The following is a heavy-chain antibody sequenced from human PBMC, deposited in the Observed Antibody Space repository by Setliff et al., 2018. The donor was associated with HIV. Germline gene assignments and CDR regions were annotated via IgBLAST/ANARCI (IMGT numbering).Heavy chain of an antibody. Sequence: PSETLSLTCDVSGESLSGYYWAWIRQPPEKGLEWIGEINHSGNTNHNPSLESRVSISVDTSMDQFSPKLRSVTAADTGVYYCARQAYFDSGGFYPAWVYWGQGTLVTVSS. CDR1: GESLSGYY. V-gene: IGHV4-34*01. CDR3: ARQAYFDSGGFYPAWVY. J-gene: IGHJ4*02. D-gene: IGHD3-22*01. CDR2: INHSGNT.